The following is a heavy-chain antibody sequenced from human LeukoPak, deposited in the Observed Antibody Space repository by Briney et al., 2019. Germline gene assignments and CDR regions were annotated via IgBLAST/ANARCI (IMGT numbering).Heavy chain of an antibody. Sequence: GASVKVSCKASGYTFTGYYMHWVRQAPGQGLEWMGWINPNSGGTNYAQKFQGRVTMTRDTSISTAYMELSRLRSDDTAVHYCARDPGPVVTDYFDYWGQGTLVTVSS. CDR1: GYTFTGYY. J-gene: IGHJ4*02. V-gene: IGHV1-2*02. D-gene: IGHD4-23*01. CDR3: ARDPGPVVTDYFDY. CDR2: INPNSGGT.